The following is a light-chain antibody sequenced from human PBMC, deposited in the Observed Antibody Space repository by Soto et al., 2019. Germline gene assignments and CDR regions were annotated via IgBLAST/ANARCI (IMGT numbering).Light chain of an antibody. CDR3: QHYFNYPIT. J-gene: IGKJ5*01. CDR2: GAS. V-gene: IGKV1-8*01. Sequence: SQITQSPSSLSASTGDTVTITCRASQDIGSVLAWYQQKPGTAPKVLISGASNLHVGVPSRFSGSGSRTDFTLTITHLQSEDFATYYRQHYFNYPITFGQGSRLEIK. CDR1: QDIGSV.